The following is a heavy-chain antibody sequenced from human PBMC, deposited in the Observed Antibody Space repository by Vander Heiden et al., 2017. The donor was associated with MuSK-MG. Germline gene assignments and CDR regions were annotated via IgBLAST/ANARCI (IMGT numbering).Heavy chain of an antibody. D-gene: IGHD3-9*01. J-gene: IGHJ4*02. CDR3: ASGKYDILTGYYFDY. Sequence: QLQLQESGPGLVKPSETLSLTCSVSGGSISISRYSWGWIRQPPGKGLEWIGSIYHSGDTYYNASLKSRVTLSVDTSKYQFSLKLSSVTAADTAVYYCASGKYDILTGYYFDYWGLGALVTVSS. V-gene: IGHV4-39*01. CDR2: IYHSGDT. CDR1: GGSISISRYS.